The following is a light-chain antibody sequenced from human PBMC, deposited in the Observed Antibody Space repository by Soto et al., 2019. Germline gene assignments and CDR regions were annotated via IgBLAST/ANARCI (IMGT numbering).Light chain of an antibody. J-gene: IGKJ2*01. V-gene: IGKV2-28*01. CDR1: QSLLHSNGYNY. Sequence: DIVMTQSPLSLPVTPGEPASISCRSSQSLLHSNGYNYLDWYLQKPGQSPQLLIYLGSNRASGVHDRFSGSGSGTDFTLKISRVEAGDVGVYYCMKALQTPRTFGQGTKLEIK. CDR3: MKALQTPRT. CDR2: LGS.